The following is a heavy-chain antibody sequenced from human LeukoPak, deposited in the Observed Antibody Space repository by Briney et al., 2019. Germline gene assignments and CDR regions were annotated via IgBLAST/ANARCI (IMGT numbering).Heavy chain of an antibody. Sequence: PGRSLRLSCAASGFTFSSYAMHWVRQAPGKGLEWVAVISYDGSNKYYADSVKGRFTISRDNSKNTLYLQMNSLRAEDTAVYYCARDGGGPNDAFDIWGQGTMVTVSS. D-gene: IGHD3-10*01. CDR1: GFTFSSYA. CDR3: ARDGGGPNDAFDI. J-gene: IGHJ3*02. CDR2: ISYDGSNK. V-gene: IGHV3-30*14.